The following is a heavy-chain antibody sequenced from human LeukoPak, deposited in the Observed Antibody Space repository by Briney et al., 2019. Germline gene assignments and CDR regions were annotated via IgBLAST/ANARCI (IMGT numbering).Heavy chain of an antibody. CDR2: IYSGGST. CDR3: ARDIVVVPAAIKSGAFDI. CDR1: GFTVSSNY. J-gene: IGHJ3*02. V-gene: IGHV3-53*01. D-gene: IGHD2-2*01. Sequence: GGSLRLSCAASGFTVSSNYMSWVRQAPGKGLEWVSVIYSGGSTYYADSVKGRFTISRDNSKNTLYLQMNSLRAEDTAVYYCARDIVVVPAAIKSGAFDIWGQGTMVTVSS.